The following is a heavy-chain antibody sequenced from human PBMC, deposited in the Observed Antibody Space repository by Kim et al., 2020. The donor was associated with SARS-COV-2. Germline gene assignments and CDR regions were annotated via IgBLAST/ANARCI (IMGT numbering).Heavy chain of an antibody. J-gene: IGHJ2*01. V-gene: IGHV1-8*01. CDR1: GYTFTSYD. CDR2: MNPNSGNT. CDR3: ARIRLLWFGELLRNYWYFDL. Sequence: ASVKVSCKASGYTFTSYDINWVRQATGQGLEWMGWMNPNSGNTGYVQKFQGRVTMTRNTSISTAYMELSSLRSEDTAVYYCARIRLLWFGELLRNYWYFDLWGRGTLVTVSS. D-gene: IGHD3-10*01.